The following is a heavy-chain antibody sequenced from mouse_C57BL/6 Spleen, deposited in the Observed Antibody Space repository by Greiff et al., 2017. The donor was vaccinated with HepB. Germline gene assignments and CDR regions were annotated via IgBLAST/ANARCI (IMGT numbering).Heavy chain of an antibody. CDR3: ARGGYYAMDY. J-gene: IGHJ4*01. D-gene: IGHD1-1*02. CDR2: ISSGSSTI. Sequence: EVKLVESGGGLVKPGGSLKLSCAASGFTFSDYGMHRVRQAPEKGLEWVAYISSGSSTIYYADTVKGRFTISRDNAKNTLFLQMASLRSEDTAMYYCARGGYYAMDYWGQGTSVTVSS. V-gene: IGHV5-17*01. CDR1: GFTFSDYG.